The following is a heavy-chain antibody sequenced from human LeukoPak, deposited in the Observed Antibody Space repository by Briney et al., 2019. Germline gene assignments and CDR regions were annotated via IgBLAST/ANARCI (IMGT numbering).Heavy chain of an antibody. J-gene: IGHJ5*01. CDR1: GFTFSSYW. D-gene: IGHD4-23*01. Sequence: PGGSLRLSCAASGFTFSSYWVHWVRQAPGKGLVWVSRINSDGSGTIYADSVRGRFTISRDNAKNTLYLQVNSLRAEDTAVYYCARTEGTVAYDSWGQGTLVTVSS. V-gene: IGHV3-74*01. CDR2: INSDGSGT. CDR3: ARTEGTVAYDS.